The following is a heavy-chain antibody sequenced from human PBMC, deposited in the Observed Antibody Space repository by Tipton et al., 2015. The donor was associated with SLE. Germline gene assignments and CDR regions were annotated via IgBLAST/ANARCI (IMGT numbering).Heavy chain of an antibody. CDR2: IYYSGST. Sequence: TLSLTCTVSGDSISSSSYYWGWIRQPPGKGLEWIGSIYYSGSTYYNPSLKSRVTISVDTSKNQFSLKLNSVTAADTAVYYCARGDNSGWYFFDYWGQGSLVTVSS. V-gene: IGHV4-39*07. J-gene: IGHJ4*02. D-gene: IGHD6-19*01. CDR3: ARGDNSGWYFFDY. CDR1: GDSISSSSYY.